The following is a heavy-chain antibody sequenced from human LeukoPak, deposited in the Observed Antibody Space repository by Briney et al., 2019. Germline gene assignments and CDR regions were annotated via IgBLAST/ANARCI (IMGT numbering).Heavy chain of an antibody. CDR1: GFTFDDYA. D-gene: IGHD5-24*01. CDR2: ISWNSGSI. CDR3: AKDLSDGYNSDY. Sequence: PGGSLRLSCAASGFTFDDYAMHWVRQAPGNGLEWVSGISWNSGSIGYADSVKGRFTISRDNSKNTLYLQMNSLRAEDTAVYYCAKDLSDGYNSDYWGQGTLVTVSS. J-gene: IGHJ4*02. V-gene: IGHV3-9*01.